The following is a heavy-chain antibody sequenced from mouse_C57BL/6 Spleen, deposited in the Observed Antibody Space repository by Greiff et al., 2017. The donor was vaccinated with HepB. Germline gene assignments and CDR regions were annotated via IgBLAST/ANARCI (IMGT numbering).Heavy chain of an antibody. CDR1: GFSLTSYG. CDR2: IWSDGST. J-gene: IGHJ2*01. D-gene: IGHD1-1*01. Sequence: VKLVESGPGLVAPSQRLSITCTVSGFSLTSYGVHWVRQPPGKGLEWLVVIWSDGSTTYNSALKSRLSISKDNSKSQVFLKMNSLQTDDTAMYYCARHGDYGSFFDYWGQGTTLTVSS. CDR3: ARHGDYGSFFDY. V-gene: IGHV2-6-1*01.